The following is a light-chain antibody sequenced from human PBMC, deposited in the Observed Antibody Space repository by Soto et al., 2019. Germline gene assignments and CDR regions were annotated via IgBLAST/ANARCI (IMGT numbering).Light chain of an antibody. CDR1: SSDVGYYNF. CDR3: SSYTRTRIRL. CDR2: EVT. J-gene: IGLJ1*01. V-gene: IGLV2-14*01. Sequence: QSALTQPASGSGSPGQSITISCTGTSSDVGYYNFVAWYQQHPGRAPKLIIYEVTNRPSGVSDRFSGSKSGNTASLTISGLQAEDEADYYCSSYTRTRIRLFGTGTKLTVL.